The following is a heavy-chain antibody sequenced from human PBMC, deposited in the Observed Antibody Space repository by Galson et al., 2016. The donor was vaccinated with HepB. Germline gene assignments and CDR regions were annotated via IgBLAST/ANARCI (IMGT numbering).Heavy chain of an antibody. D-gene: IGHD3-10*01. V-gene: IGHV3-30*18. J-gene: IGHJ4*02. CDR2: ISYDGNNE. Sequence: SLRLSCAASGFTFSSYGMHWVRQAPGKGLEWVAVISYDGNNEYYADSVKGRFTISRDKSKNTLYLQMNSLRAGDTAVYHCAKDPYYYGSGSYYFDYWGQGTLVTVSS. CDR1: GFTFSSYG. CDR3: AKDPYYYGSGSYYFDY.